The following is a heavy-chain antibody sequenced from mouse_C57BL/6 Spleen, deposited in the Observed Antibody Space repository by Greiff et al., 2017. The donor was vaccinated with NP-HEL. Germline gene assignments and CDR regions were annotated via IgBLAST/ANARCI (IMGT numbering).Heavy chain of an antibody. CDR3: SRGNYDGYYVFGY. CDR1: GFTFSDYG. V-gene: IGHV5-17*01. Sequence: EVNLVESGGGLVKPGGSLKLSCAASGFTFSDYGMHWVRQAPEKGLEWVAYISSGSSTIYYADTVKGRFTISRDNAKNTLFLQMTSLRSEDTAMYYCSRGNYDGYYVFGYWGQGTTLTVSS. CDR2: ISSGSSTI. J-gene: IGHJ2*01. D-gene: IGHD2-3*01.